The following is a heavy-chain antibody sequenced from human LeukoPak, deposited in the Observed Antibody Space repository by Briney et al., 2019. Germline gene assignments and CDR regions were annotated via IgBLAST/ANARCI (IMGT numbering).Heavy chain of an antibody. V-gene: IGHV6-1*01. J-gene: IGHJ4*02. Sequence: SQTLSLTCAISGDTFSSNSGGWNWLRQSPSRGLEWLGRTYYISQWFHDYEPSVKGRIIITSDTSNNQFSLHLSSVTPDDTAVYYCARALERYYFDSWGQGTLVTVSS. CDR3: ARALERYYFDS. CDR1: GDTFSSNSGG. CDR2: TYYISQWFH. D-gene: IGHD1-1*01.